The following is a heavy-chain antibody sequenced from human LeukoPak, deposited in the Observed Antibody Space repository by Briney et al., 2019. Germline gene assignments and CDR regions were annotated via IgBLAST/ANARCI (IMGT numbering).Heavy chain of an antibody. V-gene: IGHV3-30*18. J-gene: IGHJ4*02. D-gene: IGHD3-10*01. CDR1: GFTFSSYV. CDR3: AKDYYDSGSYFLDY. Sequence: PGKSLRLSCAASGFTFSSYVMHWVRQAPGKGLEWVAVISYDGSNKYYADSVKGRFTISRDNSKNTLYLQMNSLRAEDTAVYYCAKDYYDSGSYFLDYWGQGTLVTVSS. CDR2: ISYDGSNK.